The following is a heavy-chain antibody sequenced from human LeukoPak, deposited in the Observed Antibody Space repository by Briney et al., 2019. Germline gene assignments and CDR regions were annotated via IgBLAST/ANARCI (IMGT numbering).Heavy chain of an antibody. CDR2: IYTSGST. D-gene: IGHD4-17*01. V-gene: IGHV4-4*07. J-gene: IGHJ5*02. Sequence: SETLSLTCTVSGGSISSYYWSWIRQPAGKGLEWIGRIYTSGSTNYNPSLKSRVTISVDTSKNQFSLKLSSVTAADTAVYYCARAGHDYGDYGWFDPWGQGTLVTVSS. CDR3: ARAGHDYGDYGWFDP. CDR1: GGSISSYY.